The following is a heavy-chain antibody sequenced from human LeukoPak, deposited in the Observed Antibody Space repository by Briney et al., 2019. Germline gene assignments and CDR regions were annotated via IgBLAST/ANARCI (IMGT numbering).Heavy chain of an antibody. CDR2: IYRSGST. CDR1: GYSMSSNFY. J-gene: IGHJ4*02. D-gene: IGHD2-15*01. CDR3: ARHGCGGGSCFGY. V-gene: IGHV4-38-2*02. Sequence: PSETLSLTCTVSGYSMSSNFYWGWIRQPPGKGLEWIGKIYRSGSTYYNPSLKSRVTISLDMPENQFSLNLTSLTAADTAVYYCARHGCGGGSCFGYWGQGTLVTVSS.